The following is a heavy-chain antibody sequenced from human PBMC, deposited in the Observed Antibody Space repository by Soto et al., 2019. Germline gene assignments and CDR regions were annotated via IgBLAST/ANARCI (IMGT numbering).Heavy chain of an antibody. CDR3: ARSTDQLLLASWFDP. CDR2: ISYDGSNK. CDR1: GFTFSSYA. D-gene: IGHD2-2*01. J-gene: IGHJ5*02. V-gene: IGHV3-30-3*01. Sequence: PGGSLRLSCAASGFTFSSYAMHWVRQAPGKGLEWVAVISYDGSNKYYADSVKGRFTISRDNSKNTLYLQMNSLRAEDTAVYYCARSTDQLLLASWFDPWGQGTLVTVSS.